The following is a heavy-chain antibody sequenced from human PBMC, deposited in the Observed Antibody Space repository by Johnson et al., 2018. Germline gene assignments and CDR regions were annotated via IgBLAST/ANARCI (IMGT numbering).Heavy chain of an antibody. CDR2: IKQDGSEK. D-gene: IGHD3-3*01. Sequence: QLVQSGGGLVQPGGSLRLSCAASGFTFSSYWMSWVRQAPGKGLEWVANIKQDGSEKYYVDSVKGRFTISRDNAKNSLYLQMNSLRAEDTAVYYWARDLQDYDFWSGYFSYYYYYGMDVWGQGTTVTVSS. J-gene: IGHJ6*02. CDR1: GFTFSSYW. V-gene: IGHV3-7*01. CDR3: ARDLQDYDFWSGYFSYYYYYGMDV.